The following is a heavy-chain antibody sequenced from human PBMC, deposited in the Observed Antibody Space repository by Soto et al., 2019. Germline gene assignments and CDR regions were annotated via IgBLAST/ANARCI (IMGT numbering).Heavy chain of an antibody. CDR2: IYYSGST. D-gene: IGHD3-10*01. CDR1: GGSISSSSYY. CDR3: ARSGGSGSYYYYYYGMDV. J-gene: IGHJ6*02. V-gene: IGHV4-39*01. Sequence: PSETLSLTCTVSGGSISSSSYYRGGNRKPPGKGLEWIGSIYYSGSTYYNPSLKSRVTISVDTSKNQFSLKLSSVTAADTAVYYCARSGGSGSYYYYYYGMDVWGQGTTVTVSS.